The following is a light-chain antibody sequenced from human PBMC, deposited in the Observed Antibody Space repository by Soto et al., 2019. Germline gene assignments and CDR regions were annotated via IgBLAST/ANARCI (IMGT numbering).Light chain of an antibody. CDR3: QQYDKLPQT. Sequence: EIVLTQSPGTLSLSPGERATLSCRASQSVGRNYLAWYQQKPGQAPRLLIHRISTRATGIPARFSGSGSSTDFTLTISRLEPEDFAVYYCQQYDKLPQTFGQGTRVEIK. CDR1: QSVGRNY. J-gene: IGKJ1*01. CDR2: RIS. V-gene: IGKV3-20*01.